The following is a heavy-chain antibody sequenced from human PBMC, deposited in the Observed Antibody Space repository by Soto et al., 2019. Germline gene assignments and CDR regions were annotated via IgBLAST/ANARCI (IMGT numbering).Heavy chain of an antibody. J-gene: IGHJ6*02. V-gene: IGHV4-61*01. Sequence: SETLSLTCTVSGGSVSSGSYYWSWIRQPPGKGLEWIGYIYYSGSTNYNPSLKSRVTISVDTSKNQFSLKLSSVTAADTAMYYCARRRLSYSNYDSPHPHGMDVWGQGTTVTVSS. CDR1: GGSVSSGSYY. CDR3: ARRRLSYSNYDSPHPHGMDV. CDR2: IYYSGST. D-gene: IGHD4-4*01.